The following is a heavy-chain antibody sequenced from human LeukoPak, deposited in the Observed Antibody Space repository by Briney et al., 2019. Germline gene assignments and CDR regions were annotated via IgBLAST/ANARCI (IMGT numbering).Heavy chain of an antibody. CDR1: GGSISSYY. J-gene: IGHJ6*02. D-gene: IGHD3-22*01. CDR2: IYYSGST. CDR3: ARGPYDSSGYYWREDIYGMDV. V-gene: IGHV4-59*01. Sequence: SETLSLTCTVSGGSISSYYWSWIRQPPGKGLEWIGFIYYSGSTNYNPSLKSRVTISVDTSKNQFSLKLSSVTAADTAVYYCARGPYDSSGYYWREDIYGMDVWGQGTTVTVSS.